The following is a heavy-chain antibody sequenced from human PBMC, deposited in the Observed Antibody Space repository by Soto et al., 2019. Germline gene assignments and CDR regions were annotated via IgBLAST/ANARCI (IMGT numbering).Heavy chain of an antibody. D-gene: IGHD3-10*01. V-gene: IGHV1-18*01. CDR1: GYTFTAHG. J-gene: IGHJ4*02. CDR3: ARSDSDPLLWYGELYGTPPPTFDY. CDR2: ISAKHDNT. Sequence: QVQLVQSGGEVKKPGASVKVSCKTSGYTFTAHGIAWVRQAPGQGLEWMGCISAKHDNTNYAQKXQGRVTMTTAAXTXTXXMEVRALTSDDTAVYYCARSDSDPLLWYGELYGTPPPTFDYWGQGTLVIVSS.